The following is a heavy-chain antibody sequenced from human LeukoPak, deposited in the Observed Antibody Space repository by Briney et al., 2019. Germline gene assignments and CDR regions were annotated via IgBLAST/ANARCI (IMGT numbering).Heavy chain of an antibody. V-gene: IGHV4-31*03. CDR3: ARGDDYGGKILDY. Sequence: PSETLSLTCTVSGGSISSGGYYWSWIRQHPGKGLERIGYIYYSGSTYYNPSLKSRVTISVDTSKNQFSLKLSSVTAADTAVYYCARGDDYGGKILDYWGQGTLVTVSS. CDR2: IYYSGST. D-gene: IGHD4-23*01. CDR1: GGSISSGGYY. J-gene: IGHJ4*02.